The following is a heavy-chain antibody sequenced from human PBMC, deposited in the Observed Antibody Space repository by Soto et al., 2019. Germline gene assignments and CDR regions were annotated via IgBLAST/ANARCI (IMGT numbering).Heavy chain of an antibody. CDR2: ISYDGSNK. D-gene: IGHD6-19*01. CDR1: GFTFSSYG. Sequence: QVQLVESGGGVVQPGRSLRLSCAASGFTFSSYGMHWVRQAPGKGLEGVAVISYDGSNKYYADSVKGRVTISRDNSKNTLYLQMNSLRAEDTAVYYCAKGDQWLLMMGFDYWGQGTLVTVSS. J-gene: IGHJ4*02. V-gene: IGHV3-30*18. CDR3: AKGDQWLLMMGFDY.